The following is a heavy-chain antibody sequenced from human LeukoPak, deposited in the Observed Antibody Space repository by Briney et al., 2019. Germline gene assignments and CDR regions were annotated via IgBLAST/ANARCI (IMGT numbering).Heavy chain of an antibody. CDR2: IGSDNKP. Sequence: GGSLRLSCAASGFTFSSYAMSWVRQAPGKGLEWVSSIGSDNKPHYSESAKGRFAISRDNSKNTLFLQLHNLRVEDTALYYCARGLHYYVAMDVWGQGTTVTVSS. CDR3: ARGLHYYVAMDV. D-gene: IGHD3-10*02. J-gene: IGHJ6*02. V-gene: IGHV3-23*05. CDR1: GFTFSSYA.